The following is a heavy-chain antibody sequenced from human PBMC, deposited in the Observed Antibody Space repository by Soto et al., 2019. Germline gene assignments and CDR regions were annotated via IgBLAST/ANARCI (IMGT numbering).Heavy chain of an antibody. CDR3: ARHRYCPGSPCYTLYSYGMDV. V-gene: IGHV1-18*04. J-gene: IGHJ6*02. Sequence: ASVKVSCKASGYTFTTYGISWVRQAPGQGLEWMGWISAYNGNTNYAQKLQGRVTMTTDTPTSTAYMELGSLRSDDTAIYHCARHRYCPGSPCYTLYSYGMDVSGQGTTVTVSS. CDR2: ISAYNGNT. D-gene: IGHD2-8*02. CDR1: GYTFTTYG.